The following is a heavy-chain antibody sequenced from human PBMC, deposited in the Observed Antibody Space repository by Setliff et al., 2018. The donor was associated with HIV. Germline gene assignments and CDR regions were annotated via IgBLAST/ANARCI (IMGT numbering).Heavy chain of an antibody. Sequence: SLRLSCVDSAFTFSSHAMHWVRQTPGKGLEWVAVISYDGSITDYADSVKGRFTISRDNAKNTLYMQMNSLRAEDTAVYYCSRGGSDAFDVWGQGTLVTVSS. V-gene: IGHV3-30*04. CDR2: ISYDGSIT. D-gene: IGHD3-10*01. CDR3: SRGGSDAFDV. CDR1: AFTFSSHA. J-gene: IGHJ3*01.